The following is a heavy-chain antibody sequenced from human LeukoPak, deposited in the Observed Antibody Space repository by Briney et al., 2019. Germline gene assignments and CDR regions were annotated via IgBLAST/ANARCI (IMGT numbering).Heavy chain of an antibody. Sequence: GGSLRLSCAASGFTFSSYEMNWVRQAPGKGLEWVSYISSSSSTIYYADSVKGRFTISRDNAKNSLYLQMNSLRAEDTAVYYCARASRDGYNYAFDIWGQGTMVTVSS. J-gene: IGHJ3*02. CDR1: GFTFSSYE. CDR2: ISSSSSTI. D-gene: IGHD5-24*01. V-gene: IGHV3-48*03. CDR3: ARASRDGYNYAFDI.